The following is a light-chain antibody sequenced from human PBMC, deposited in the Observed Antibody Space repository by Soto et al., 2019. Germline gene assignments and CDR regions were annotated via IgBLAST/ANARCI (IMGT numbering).Light chain of an antibody. V-gene: IGKV1-5*03. J-gene: IGKJ1*01. Sequence: DIQMTQSPSTLSGSVGDRVTITCRASQTISSWLAWYQQKPGKAPKLLIYKASTLKSGVPSRFSGSGAGTEFTLTIRSLQPDAFATYYCQHYNSYSEAFGQGTNVYLK. CDR3: QHYNSYSEA. CDR1: QTISSW. CDR2: KAS.